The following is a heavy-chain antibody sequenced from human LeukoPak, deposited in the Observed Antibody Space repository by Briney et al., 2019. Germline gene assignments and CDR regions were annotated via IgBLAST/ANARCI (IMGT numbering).Heavy chain of an antibody. CDR1: GGSISSYY. CDR2: IYTSGST. CDR3: ARRDSSGYYDY. D-gene: IGHD3-22*01. J-gene: IGHJ4*02. Sequence: SETLSLTCTVSGGSISSYYWSWIRQPPGKGLEWIGYIYTSGSTNHNPSLKSRVTISVDTSKNQFSLRLSSVTAADTAVYYCARRDSSGYYDYWGQGTLVTVSS. V-gene: IGHV4-4*09.